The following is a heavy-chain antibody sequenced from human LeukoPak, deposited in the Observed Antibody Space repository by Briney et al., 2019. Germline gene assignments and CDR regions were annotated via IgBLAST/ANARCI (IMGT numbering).Heavy chain of an antibody. J-gene: IGHJ5*02. Sequence: GGSLRLSCAASGFTFSSYGMSWVRQAPGKGLEWVSAISGSGGSTYYADSVKGRFTISRDNSKNTLYLQMNSLRAEDTAVYYCASLNPYYYGSGSYPWGQGTLVTVSS. CDR3: ASLNPYYYGSGSYP. CDR1: GFTFSSYG. V-gene: IGHV3-23*01. CDR2: ISGSGGST. D-gene: IGHD3-10*01.